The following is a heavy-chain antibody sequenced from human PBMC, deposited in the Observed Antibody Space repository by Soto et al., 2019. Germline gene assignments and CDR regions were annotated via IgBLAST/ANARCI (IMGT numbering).Heavy chain of an antibody. J-gene: IGHJ5*02. CDR1: GGSVSSSSYQ. D-gene: IGHD4-17*01. V-gene: IGHV4-39*01. Sequence: SETLSLTCTVSGGSVSSSSYQWGWIRQPPGKGLECIGHILYSGDTYYSPSLKSRLTISLDTSKNQVSLNLSSVTAADTALYYCARRLRWQLTWFDPWGQGALVTVSS. CDR2: ILYSGDT. CDR3: ARRLRWQLTWFDP.